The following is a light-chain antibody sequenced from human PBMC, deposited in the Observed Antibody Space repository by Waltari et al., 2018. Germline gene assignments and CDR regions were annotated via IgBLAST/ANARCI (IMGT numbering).Light chain of an antibody. CDR1: SRAVGGYNY. CDR3: SSYTSSSPVV. V-gene: IGLV2-14*01. J-gene: IGLJ2*01. CDR2: EVS. Sequence: QSALTQPASVSGSPGQSITIPCTGTSRAVGGYNYVSWYQQHPGKAPKLMIYEVSNRPSGVSNRFSGSKSGNTASLTISGLQAEDEADYYCSSYTSSSPVVFGGGTKLTVL.